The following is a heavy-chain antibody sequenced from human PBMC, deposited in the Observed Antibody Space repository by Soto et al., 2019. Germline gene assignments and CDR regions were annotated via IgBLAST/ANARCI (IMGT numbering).Heavy chain of an antibody. J-gene: IGHJ3*02. CDR2: MNPNSGNT. V-gene: IGHV1-8*01. CDR1: GYTFTSYD. D-gene: IGHD6-19*01. Sequence: ASVKVSCKASGYTFTSYDINWVRQATGQGLEWMGWMNPNSGNTGYAQKFQGRVTMTRNTSISTAYMELSSLRSEDTAVYYCARGHLASFKVTVYSSGWYRNGDAFDIWGQGTMVTVSS. CDR3: ARGHLASFKVTVYSSGWYRNGDAFDI.